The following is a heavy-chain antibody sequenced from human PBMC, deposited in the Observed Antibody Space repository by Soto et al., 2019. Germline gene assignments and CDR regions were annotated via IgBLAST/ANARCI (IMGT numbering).Heavy chain of an antibody. CDR2: ITPILGTA. Sequence: QVQLVQSGAEVKKPGSSVKVSCKASGGTFSNYAISWVRQAPGQGLEWMGGITPILGTANYAQKFQGSVTITADESMSTDYMELSRVRSEDTAVYYCTQTLGLAVAGPGRFDLCGRGTLVTVSS. D-gene: IGHD6-19*01. CDR1: GGTFSNYA. CDR3: TQTLGLAVAGPGRFDL. V-gene: IGHV1-69*12. J-gene: IGHJ2*01.